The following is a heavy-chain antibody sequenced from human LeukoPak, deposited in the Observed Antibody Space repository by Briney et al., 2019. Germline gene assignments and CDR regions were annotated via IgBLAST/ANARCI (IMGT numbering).Heavy chain of an antibody. CDR2: INSDGSST. Sequence: GGSLRLSCAASGFTFSSYWMHWVRQAPGKGLVWVSRINSDGSSTSYADSVKGRFTISRDNSENTLFLQMNSLRAEDTAVYYCAKPKSGWVPFDIWGQGTMVTISS. CDR3: AKPKSGWVPFDI. CDR1: GFTFSSYW. V-gene: IGHV3-74*01. D-gene: IGHD6-19*01. J-gene: IGHJ3*02.